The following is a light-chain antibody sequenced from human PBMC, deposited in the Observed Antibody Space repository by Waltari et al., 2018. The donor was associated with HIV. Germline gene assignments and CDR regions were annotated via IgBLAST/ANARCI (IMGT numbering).Light chain of an antibody. CDR3: GTWDSSLSAGV. CDR1: SSNIGNNY. Sequence: QSVLTQPPSVSAAPGQKVTISCSGSSSNIGNNYVSWYQQHPGTAPKLLIYDKKKRPSVIPDRFSGSKSGTSATLGITGLQTGDEADYYCGTWDSSLSAGVFGGGTKLTVL. J-gene: IGLJ2*01. V-gene: IGLV1-51*01. CDR2: DKK.